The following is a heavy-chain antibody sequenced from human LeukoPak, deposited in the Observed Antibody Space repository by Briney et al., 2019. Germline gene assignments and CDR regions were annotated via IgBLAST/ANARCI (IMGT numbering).Heavy chain of an antibody. CDR1: GFTFSYYS. V-gene: IGHV3-21*01. J-gene: IGHJ4*02. D-gene: IGHD5-18*01. CDR3: ARGYSYGYGPYDY. Sequence: GGSLRLSCAASGFTFSYYSMNWVRQAPGKGLEWVSSISSSSSYIYYADSVKGRFTISRDNAKNSLYLQMNSLRAEDTAVYYCARGYSYGYGPYDYWGQGTLVTVSS. CDR2: ISSSSSYI.